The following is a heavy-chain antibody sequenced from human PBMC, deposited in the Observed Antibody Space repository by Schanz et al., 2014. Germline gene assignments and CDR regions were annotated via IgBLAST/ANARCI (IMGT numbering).Heavy chain of an antibody. D-gene: IGHD4-17*01. CDR2: ISTFRNEDT. V-gene: IGHV1-18*01. J-gene: IGHJ5*02. CDR1: GYAFTTYG. CDR3: ARGDGDSPTDL. Sequence: QVQLVQSGAEVKKPGASVRVSCKVSGYAFTTYGISWVRQAPGQGPEFMGWISTFRNEDTNSAQGFQGRLTMTTDPTPSTAYMELRSLRSGDTAVYYRARGDGDSPTDLWGQGNLVTVSP.